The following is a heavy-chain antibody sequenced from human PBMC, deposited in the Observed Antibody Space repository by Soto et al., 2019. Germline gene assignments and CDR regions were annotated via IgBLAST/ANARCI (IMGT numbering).Heavy chain of an antibody. D-gene: IGHD6-19*01. V-gene: IGHV3-23*01. CDR3: AKSIAVAGTIDY. Sequence: GGSLRLSCAASGFTFSSYGMSWVRQAPGKGLEWVSAISGSGGSKYYADSVKGRFTISRDNSKNTLYLQMNSLRAEDTAVYYCAKSIAVAGTIDYWGQGTLVTVSS. CDR1: GFTFSSYG. J-gene: IGHJ4*02. CDR2: ISGSGGSK.